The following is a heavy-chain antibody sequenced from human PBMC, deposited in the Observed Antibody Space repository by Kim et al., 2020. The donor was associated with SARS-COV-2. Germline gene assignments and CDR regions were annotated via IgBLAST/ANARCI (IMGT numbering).Heavy chain of an antibody. V-gene: IGHV3-33*06. CDR1: GFTFSSYA. CDR3: AKDGSSGYTYGLFDY. J-gene: IGHJ4*01. D-gene: IGHD5-18*01. CDR2: IWYDGSNK. Sequence: GGSRRLSCAASGFTFSSYAIHWVRQAPGKGLEWVAVIWYDGSNKYYADSVKGRFSISRDNSKNTLYLQINSLIAEDTAVYYCAKDGSSGYTYGLFDYWG.